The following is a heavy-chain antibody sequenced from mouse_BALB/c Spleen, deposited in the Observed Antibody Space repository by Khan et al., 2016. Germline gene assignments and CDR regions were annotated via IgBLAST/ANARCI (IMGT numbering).Heavy chain of an antibody. V-gene: IGHV1-87*01. CDR1: GYTFTTYW. D-gene: IGHD2-4*01. CDR3: AGGNSYYDSDY. CDR2: IYPGDGDT. Sequence: QVQLQQSGAELARPGASVKLSCKASGYTFTTYWMQWVKQRPGQGLEWIGAIYPGDGDTRYTQKFKGKATLTADKSSSTAYMQLSSLASEDAAVYYCAGGNSYYDSDYWGQGTTLTVSS. J-gene: IGHJ2*01.